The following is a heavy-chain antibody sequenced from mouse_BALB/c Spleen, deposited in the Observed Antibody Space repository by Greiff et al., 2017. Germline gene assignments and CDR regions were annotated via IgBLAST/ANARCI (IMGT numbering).Heavy chain of an antibody. CDR2: IRNKANGYTT. CDR3: ARDGGNLAWFAY. D-gene: IGHD2-1*01. J-gene: IGHJ3*01. Sequence: EVMLVESGGGLVQPGGSLRLSCATSGFTFTDYYMSWVRQPPGKALEWLGFIRNKANGYTTEYSASVKGRFTISRDNSQGILYLQMNTLRAEDSATYYCARDGGNLAWFAYWGQGTLVTVSA. V-gene: IGHV7-3*02. CDR1: GFTFTDYY.